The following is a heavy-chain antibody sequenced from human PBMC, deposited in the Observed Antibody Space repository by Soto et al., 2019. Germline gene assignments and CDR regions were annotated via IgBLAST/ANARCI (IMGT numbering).Heavy chain of an antibody. D-gene: IGHD6-6*01. V-gene: IGHV4-39*01. CDR1: GGSISSSSYY. J-gene: IGHJ4*02. CDR2: IYYSVST. Sequence: QLQLQESGPGLVKPSETLSLTCTVSGGSISSSSYYWGWIRQPPGKGLEGIGTIYYSVSTYYNPSLQSRVTISVDTSKNQFSLKLSSVTAADTAVYYCARLYGSSLFDYWGQGTLVTVSS. CDR3: ARLYGSSLFDY.